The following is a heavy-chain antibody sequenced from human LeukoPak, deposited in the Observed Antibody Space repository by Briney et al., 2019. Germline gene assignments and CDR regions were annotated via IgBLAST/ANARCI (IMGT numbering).Heavy chain of an antibody. Sequence: GGFLRLSCAASGFTFNDYHMSWIRQAPGKGLEWLSYINIGGTNTHYADSVKGRFTISRDNAKKSLYLEMNNLRAEDTAVYYCATDGAGFDTWGQGVLVTVSS. V-gene: IGHV3-11*01. CDR2: INIGGTNT. CDR3: ATDGAGFDT. J-gene: IGHJ5*02. CDR1: GFTFNDYH.